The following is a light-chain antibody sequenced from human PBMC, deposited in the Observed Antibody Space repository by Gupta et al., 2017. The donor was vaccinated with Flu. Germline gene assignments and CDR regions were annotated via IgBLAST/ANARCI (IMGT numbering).Light chain of an antibody. J-gene: IGKJ1*01. Sequence: DIQTTQSPSTLSASVGDRVTITRRASQSISTWLDWYQQKPGKAPNLLTYKSSSLESGVPSRFSGSGSGTEFTLTSSSLQADDFATYYCRQDNSFWRFGQGTKVEIK. CDR3: RQDNSFWR. V-gene: IGKV1-5*03. CDR2: KSS. CDR1: QSISTW.